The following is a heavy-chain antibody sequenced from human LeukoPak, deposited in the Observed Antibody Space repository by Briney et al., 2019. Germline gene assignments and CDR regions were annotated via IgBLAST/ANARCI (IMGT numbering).Heavy chain of an antibody. CDR1: GGSISSYY. V-gene: IGHV4-59*12. D-gene: IGHD5-12*01. J-gene: IGHJ4*02. CDR2: IYYSGST. Sequence: ASETLSLTCTVSGGSISSYYWSWIRQPPGKGLEWIGYIYYSGSTNYNPSLKSRVTISVDTSKNQFSLKLSSVTAADTAVYYCARRGYSGSIDYWGQGTLVTVSS. CDR3: ARRGYSGSIDY.